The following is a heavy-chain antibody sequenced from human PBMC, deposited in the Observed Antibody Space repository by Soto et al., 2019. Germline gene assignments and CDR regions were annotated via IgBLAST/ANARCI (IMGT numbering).Heavy chain of an antibody. CDR3: TRVLYGSGSYGGPTAWSDY. J-gene: IGHJ4*02. CDR2: IRSKAYGGTT. Sequence: GGSLRLSCTASGFTFGDYAMSWFRQAPGKGLEWVGFIRSKAYGGTTEYAASVKGRFTISRDDSKSIAYLQMNSLKTEDTAVYYCTRVLYGSGSYGGPTAWSDYWGQGTLVTVSS. V-gene: IGHV3-49*03. CDR1: GFTFGDYA. D-gene: IGHD3-10*01.